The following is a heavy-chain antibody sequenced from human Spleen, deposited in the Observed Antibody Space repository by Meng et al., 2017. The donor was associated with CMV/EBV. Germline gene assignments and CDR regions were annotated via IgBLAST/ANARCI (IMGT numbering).Heavy chain of an antibody. Sequence: GGPLRLSCAASGFPFSSYTLTWVRQGPGKGLEWVSTISGSGGATYYADFVKGRFTISRDNSRSTLYVQMNSLRAEDTAVYYCAKSGGNWNEAPIDYWGQGTLVTVSS. V-gene: IGHV3-23*01. D-gene: IGHD1-1*01. J-gene: IGHJ4*02. CDR2: ISGSGGAT. CDR3: AKSGGNWNEAPIDY. CDR1: GFPFSSYT.